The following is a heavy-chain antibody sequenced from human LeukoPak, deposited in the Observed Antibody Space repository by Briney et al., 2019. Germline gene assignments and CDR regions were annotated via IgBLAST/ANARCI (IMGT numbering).Heavy chain of an antibody. V-gene: IGHV3-7*01. CDR1: GFTFSSYW. CDR2: IKQDGSEK. J-gene: IGHJ3*02. Sequence: GGSLRLSCAASGFTFSSYWMNWVRQAPGKRLEWVANIKQDGSEKYYADSVKGRFTISRDNSKNTLYLQMNSLRAEDTAVYYCAKTYSSEDAFDIRGQGTMVTVSS. CDR3: AKTYSSEDAFDI. D-gene: IGHD6-6*01.